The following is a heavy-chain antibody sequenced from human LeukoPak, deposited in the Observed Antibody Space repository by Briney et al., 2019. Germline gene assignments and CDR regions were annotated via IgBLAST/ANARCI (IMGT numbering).Heavy chain of an antibody. D-gene: IGHD6-19*01. J-gene: IGHJ4*02. CDR2: ISSSSRYI. CDR3: AKDTGYSSGWDYFDY. Sequence: GGSLRLSCAASGFTFSSYTMNWVRQAPGKGLEWVSSISSSSRYIYYADSVKGRFTISRDNSKSSLYLQMNSLRTEDTALYYCAKDTGYSSGWDYFDYWGQGTLVTVSS. CDR1: GFTFSSYT. V-gene: IGHV3-21*04.